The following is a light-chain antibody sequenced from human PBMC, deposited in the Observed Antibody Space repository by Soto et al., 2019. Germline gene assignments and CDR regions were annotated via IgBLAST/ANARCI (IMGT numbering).Light chain of an antibody. V-gene: IGLV2-14*03. CDR2: EVS. CDR1: SSDVGGYKY. CDR3: TSYTSTSTYV. J-gene: IGLJ1*01. Sequence: QAVVTQPASVSGSPGQSITISCTGTSSDVGGYKYVSWYQQHSGKAPKLMIYEVSNRPSGVSNRFSGSKSGSTASLTISGLQAEDEADYYCTSYTSTSTYVFGTGTKLTVL.